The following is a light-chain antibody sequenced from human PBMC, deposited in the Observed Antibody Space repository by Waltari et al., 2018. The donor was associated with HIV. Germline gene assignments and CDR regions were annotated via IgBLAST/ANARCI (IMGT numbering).Light chain of an antibody. CDR1: QSISNN. J-gene: IGKJ2*01. CDR2: DES. CDR3: QQYINWPPYT. V-gene: IGKV3-15*01. Sequence: DIVMTQSPATLSVSPGERATLSCRASQSISNNLAWYQQKPGQAPRLLMYDESTRATGVPARFSGSGSGTEFTLTISSLQSEDFAVYYCQQYINWPPYTFGQGTKLEIK.